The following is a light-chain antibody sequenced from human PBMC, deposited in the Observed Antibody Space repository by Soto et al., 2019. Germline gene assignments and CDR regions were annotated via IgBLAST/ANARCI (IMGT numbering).Light chain of an antibody. CDR1: HSVTSNY. J-gene: IGKJ5*01. CDR2: DAS. Sequence: EIVMTQSPGTLSLSPGERAALSCRASHSVTSNYLAWYQQKPGQAPSLLIYDASSRATGIPDRFSGSGSGTDFTLTISRLEPEDFAVYCCQQYGSSITFGQGTRLEIK. CDR3: QQYGSSIT. V-gene: IGKV3-20*01.